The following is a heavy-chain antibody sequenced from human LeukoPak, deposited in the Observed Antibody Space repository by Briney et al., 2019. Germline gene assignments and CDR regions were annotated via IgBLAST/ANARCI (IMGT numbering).Heavy chain of an antibody. CDR2: INHSGST. V-gene: IGHV4-34*01. Sequence: PSETLSLTCAVYGGSFSGYYWSWIRQPPGKGLEWIGGINHSGSTNYNPSLKSRVTISVDTSKNQFSLKLSSVTAADTAVYYCARRRITMIVVATPFDYWGQGTLVTVSS. CDR3: ARRRITMIVVATPFDY. CDR1: GGSFSGYY. D-gene: IGHD3-22*01. J-gene: IGHJ4*02.